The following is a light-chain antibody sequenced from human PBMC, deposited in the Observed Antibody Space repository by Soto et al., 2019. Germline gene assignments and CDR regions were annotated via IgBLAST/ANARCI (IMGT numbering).Light chain of an antibody. V-gene: IGLV2-14*03. CDR3: TSYTTNKTPL. Sequence: QSALTQPASVSGSPGQSITISCTGTSSDVGGYNYVSWYQQHPGKAPKLMIYDVSSRPSGVSNRFSGSKSGNTASLTISGLLSEDEADYYCTSYTTNKTPLFGEGTKLTVL. CDR2: DVS. J-gene: IGLJ2*01. CDR1: SSDVGGYNY.